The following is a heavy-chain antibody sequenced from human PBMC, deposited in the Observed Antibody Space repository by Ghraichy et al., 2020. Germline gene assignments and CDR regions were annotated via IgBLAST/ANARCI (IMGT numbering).Heavy chain of an antibody. CDR1: GFTFRNYD. CDR2: IKGDGTVT. D-gene: IGHD3-16*01. J-gene: IGHJ4*02. CDR3: AKHQVRSHDY. Sequence: GGSLRLSCVVSGFTFRNYDMSWVRQAPGKGLEWVSAIKGDGTVTFYATSVKGRFTVSRDNSKNSLYLQMNGLRADDTAVYYCAKHQVRSHDYWGQGTVVTVSS. V-gene: IGHV3-23*01.